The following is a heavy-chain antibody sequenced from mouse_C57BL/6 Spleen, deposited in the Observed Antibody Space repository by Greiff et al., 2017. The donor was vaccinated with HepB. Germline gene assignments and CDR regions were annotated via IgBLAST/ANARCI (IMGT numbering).Heavy chain of an antibody. J-gene: IGHJ4*01. V-gene: IGHV1-69*01. CDR3: ARWGNEMDY. CDR2: IDPSDSYT. Sequence: QVQLQQPGAELVMPGASVKLSCKASGYTFTSYWMHWVKHRPGQGLEWIGEIDPSDSYTNYNQKFKGKSTLTVDKSSSTAYMQLSSLTSEDSAVYYCARWGNEMDYWGQGTSVTVSS. CDR1: GYTFTSYW.